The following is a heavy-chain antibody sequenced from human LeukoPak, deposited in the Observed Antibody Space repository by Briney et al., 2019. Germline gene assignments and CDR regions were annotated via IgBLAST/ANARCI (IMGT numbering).Heavy chain of an antibody. V-gene: IGHV1-69*05. CDR1: GGTFSSYA. J-gene: IGHJ4*02. CDR3: ARVKAHLLRYFDWLPDY. Sequence: GASVTVSCKASGGTFSSYAISWVRQAPGQGLEWMGGIIPIFGTANYAQKFQGRVTITTDESTSTAYMELSRLRSDDTAVYYCARVKAHLLRYFDWLPDYWGQGTLVTVSS. CDR2: IIPIFGTA. D-gene: IGHD3-9*01.